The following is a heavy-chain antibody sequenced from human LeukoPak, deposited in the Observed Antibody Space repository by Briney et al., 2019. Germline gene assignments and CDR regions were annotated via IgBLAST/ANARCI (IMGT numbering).Heavy chain of an antibody. Sequence: GGSLRLSCAASGFTFRSYAIYWVRQAPGKGLEGVSGISGSGGDTYFADSVKGRFTISRDNSKNTVFLQMDRMRAEDTAVYYCAKTTAGYSSGRYPGWPVDYWGQGTLATVSS. J-gene: IGHJ4*02. CDR1: GFTFRSYA. CDR2: ISGSGGDT. CDR3: AKTTAGYSSGRYPGWPVDY. V-gene: IGHV3-23*01. D-gene: IGHD6-19*01.